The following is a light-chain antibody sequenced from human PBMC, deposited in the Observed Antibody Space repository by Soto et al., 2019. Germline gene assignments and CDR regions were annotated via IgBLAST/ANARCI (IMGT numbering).Light chain of an antibody. CDR3: QQYGSSLLT. CDR2: NTS. V-gene: IGKV3-20*01. CDR1: QSVSGSF. J-gene: IGKJ4*01. Sequence: EIVLTQSPGTLSLSPGERATLSCRASQSVSGSFLAWYQQKPGQAPRLLIYNTSNRATGSPDRFGGSGSGTDFTLTISRLELEDVAVYYCQQYGSSLLTFGGGTKVEIK.